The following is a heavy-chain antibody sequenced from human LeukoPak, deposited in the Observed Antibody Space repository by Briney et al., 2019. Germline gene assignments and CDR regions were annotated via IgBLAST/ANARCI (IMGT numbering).Heavy chain of an antibody. D-gene: IGHD4-17*01. J-gene: IGHJ4*02. CDR1: GFTFSSYG. CDR2: IRYDGSNK. CDR3: AKYGEAGLLYFHY. V-gene: IGHV3-30*02. Sequence: QTGGSLRLSCAASGFTFSSYGMHWVRQAPGKGLEWVAFIRYDGSNKYYADSVKGRFTISRDNSKNTLYLQMNSLRPEDTAVYYCAKYGEAGLLYFHYWGQGTLVTVSS.